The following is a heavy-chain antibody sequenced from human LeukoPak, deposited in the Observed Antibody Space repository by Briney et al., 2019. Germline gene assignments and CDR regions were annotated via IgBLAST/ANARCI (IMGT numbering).Heavy chain of an antibody. CDR3: ARVATYSSSWSPFDY. J-gene: IGHJ4*02. D-gene: IGHD6-13*01. Sequence: GASVKVSCKASGYTFTSYYMHWVRQAPGQGLERMGIINPSGGSTSYAQKFQGRVTMTRGTSTSTVYMELSSLRSEDTAVYYCARVATYSSSWSPFDYWGQGTLVTVSS. CDR2: INPSGGST. CDR1: GYTFTSYY. V-gene: IGHV1-46*01.